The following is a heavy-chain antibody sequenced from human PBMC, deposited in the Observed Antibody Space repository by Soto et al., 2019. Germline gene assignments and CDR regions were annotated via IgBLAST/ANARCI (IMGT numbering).Heavy chain of an antibody. Sequence: GGSLRLSCAASGFTFSSYSMNWVRQAPGKGLEWVSYISSSSSTIYYADSVKGRFTISRDNAKNSLYLQMNSLGDEDTSGYYCAGVTPFYLRDYWGQGTLVTVSS. D-gene: IGHD4-17*01. CDR2: ISSSSSTI. V-gene: IGHV3-48*02. J-gene: IGHJ4*02. CDR1: GFTFSSYS. CDR3: AGVTPFYLRDY.